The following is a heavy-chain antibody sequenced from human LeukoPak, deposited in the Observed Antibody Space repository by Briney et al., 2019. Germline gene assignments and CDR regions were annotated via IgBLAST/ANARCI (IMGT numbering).Heavy chain of an antibody. CDR1: GYTFTSYA. V-gene: IGHV1-3*01. CDR2: INAGNGNT. J-gene: IGHJ4*02. D-gene: IGHD3-9*01. CDR3: ARALPPDDILTGTLDY. Sequence: ASVKVSCKASGYTFTSYAMHWVRQAPGQGLEWMGWINAGNGNTKYSQKFQGRVTITRDTSASTAYMELSSLRSEDTAVYYCARALPPDDILTGTLDYWGQGTLVTVSS.